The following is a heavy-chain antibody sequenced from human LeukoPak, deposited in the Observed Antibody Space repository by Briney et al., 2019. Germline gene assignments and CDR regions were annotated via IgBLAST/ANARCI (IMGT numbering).Heavy chain of an antibody. D-gene: IGHD6-19*01. Sequence: TSETLSLTCTVSGGSISSYYWSWLRQPPGKGLEWIGYIYYSGSTNYNPSLKSRVTISVDTSKNQFSLKLSSVTAADTAVYYCARCHSSGWSYYFDYWGRGTLVTVSS. CDR3: ARCHSSGWSYYFDY. J-gene: IGHJ4*02. CDR2: IYYSGST. V-gene: IGHV4-59*01. CDR1: GGSISSYY.